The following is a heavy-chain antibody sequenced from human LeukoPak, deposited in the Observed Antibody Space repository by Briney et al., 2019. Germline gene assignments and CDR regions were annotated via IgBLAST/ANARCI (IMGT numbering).Heavy chain of an antibody. J-gene: IGHJ4*02. CDR1: GFSLSTSGMC. V-gene: IGHV2-70*01. D-gene: IGHD4-17*01. CDR2: IDWDDDK. Sequence: SGPALAKPTQTLTLTCTFSGFSLSTSGMCVSWIRQPPGKALEWLALIDWDDDKYYSTSLKTRLTISKDTSKNQVVLTMTNMDPVDTATYYCARYLYGDYVSYFDYWGQGTLVTVSS. CDR3: ARYLYGDYVSYFDY.